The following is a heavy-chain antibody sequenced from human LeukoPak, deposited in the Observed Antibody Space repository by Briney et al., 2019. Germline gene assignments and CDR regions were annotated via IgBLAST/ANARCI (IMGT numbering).Heavy chain of an antibody. V-gene: IGHV3-7*04. CDR2: INQDGSEK. D-gene: IGHD3-10*01. CDR1: GFAFSDNY. J-gene: IGHJ4*02. CDR3: ARDGYGSGSHDY. Sequence: GGSLRLSCAASGFAFSDNYMSWVRQAPGKGLEWVANINQDGSEKYYVDSVKGRFTISRDNAKNSLYLQVNSLRGEDTAVYYCARDGYGSGSHDYWGQGTLVTVSS.